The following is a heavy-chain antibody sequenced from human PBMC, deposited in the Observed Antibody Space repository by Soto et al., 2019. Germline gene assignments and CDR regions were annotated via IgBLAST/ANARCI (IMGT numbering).Heavy chain of an antibody. Sequence: SETLSLTCAVYGGSFSGYYWSWIRQPPGKGLEWVGEINHSGSTNYNPSLKSRVTISVDTSKNQFSLKLSSVTAADTAVYYCARGKYDFWSGYSNWFDPWGQGTLVTVSS. CDR2: INHSGST. D-gene: IGHD3-3*01. CDR3: ARGKYDFWSGYSNWFDP. J-gene: IGHJ5*02. CDR1: GGSFSGYY. V-gene: IGHV4-34*01.